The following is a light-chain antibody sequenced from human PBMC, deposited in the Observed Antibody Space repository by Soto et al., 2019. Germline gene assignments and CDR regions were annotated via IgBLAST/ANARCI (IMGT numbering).Light chain of an antibody. Sequence: IQMTQSPSSLSASVGDRVTITCRASQTISNSLNWYQHKPGKAPNLLIFTASSLQSGVPSRFSGSGSGTDFTLTISSLQPEDFATYYCQQTYSDPPLTFGGGTKVAIK. J-gene: IGKJ4*01. V-gene: IGKV1-39*01. CDR3: QQTYSDPPLT. CDR1: QTISNS. CDR2: TAS.